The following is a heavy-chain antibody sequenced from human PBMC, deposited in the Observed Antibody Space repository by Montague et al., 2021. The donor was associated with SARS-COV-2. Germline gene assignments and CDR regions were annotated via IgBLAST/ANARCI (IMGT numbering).Heavy chain of an antibody. CDR3: ARGSVGLNGNAFEI. Sequence: SETLSLTCTVSGGSISSYYWCWIRQPPGKGLEWIGFLYYSGSTNYNPSLKSRVTISVDTSKNQFSLRLNSVTVADTAFYYCARGSVGLNGNAFEIWGQGTMVTVSS. CDR2: LYYSGST. J-gene: IGHJ3*02. CDR1: GGSISSYY. V-gene: IGHV4-59*01. D-gene: IGHD1-1*01.